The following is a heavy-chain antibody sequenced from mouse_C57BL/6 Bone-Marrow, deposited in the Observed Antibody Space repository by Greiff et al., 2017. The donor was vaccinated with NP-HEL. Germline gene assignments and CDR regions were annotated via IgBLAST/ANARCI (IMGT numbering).Heavy chain of an antibody. CDR2: INPYNGGT. CDR1: GYTFTDYY. CDR3: ARSGWDYDGFAY. D-gene: IGHD2-4*01. Sequence: EVQLQQSGPVLVKPGASVKMSCKASGYTFTDYYMNWVNQSHGKSLEWIGVINPYNGGTSYNQKFKGKATLTVDKSSSTAYMELNSLTSEDSAVYYCARSGWDYDGFAYWGQGTLVTVSA. J-gene: IGHJ3*01. V-gene: IGHV1-19*01.